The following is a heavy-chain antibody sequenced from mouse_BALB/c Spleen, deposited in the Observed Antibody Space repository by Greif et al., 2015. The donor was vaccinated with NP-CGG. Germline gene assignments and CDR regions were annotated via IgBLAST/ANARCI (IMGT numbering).Heavy chain of an antibody. D-gene: IGHD2-4*01. CDR3: AREGNDYDGDYAMDY. CDR1: GYSITSDYA. CDR2: ISYSGST. Sequence: VQLKESGPGLVKPSQSLSLTCTVTGYSITSDYAWNWIRQFPGNKLEWMGYISYSGSTSYNPSLKSRISITRDTSKNQFFLQLNSVTTEDTATYYCAREGNDYDGDYAMDYWGQGTSVTVSS. V-gene: IGHV3-2*02. J-gene: IGHJ4*01.